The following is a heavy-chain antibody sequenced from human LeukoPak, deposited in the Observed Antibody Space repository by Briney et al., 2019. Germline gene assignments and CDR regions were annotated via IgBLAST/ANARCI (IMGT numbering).Heavy chain of an antibody. J-gene: IGHJ4*02. Sequence: PSETLSLTCTVSGGSISSYFWSWIRQPSGKGLEWIGYIYYSGSTNYNPSLKSRVTISLDTSKNQFSLKLSSVTAADTAVYYCASGENYGSGSYFTYFDHWGQGTLVTVSS. CDR1: GGSISSYF. D-gene: IGHD3-10*01. CDR2: IYYSGST. CDR3: ASGENYGSGSYFTYFDH. V-gene: IGHV4-59*01.